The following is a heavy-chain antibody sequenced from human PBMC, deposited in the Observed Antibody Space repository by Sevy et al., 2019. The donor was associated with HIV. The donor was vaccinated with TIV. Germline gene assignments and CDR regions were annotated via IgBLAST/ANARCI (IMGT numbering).Heavy chain of an antibody. V-gene: IGHV4-4*07. J-gene: IGHJ5*02. CDR2: ISTSGST. D-gene: IGHD3-10*01. Sequence: SETLSLTCTVSGGSINTFYWGWIRQPAGRGLEWIGRISTSGSTNQNPSLKSRVTMSVDTSKNQFSLKLGSVTAADTAVYYCTRDGFFRGFGEFLVSPMKNWFDPWGQRTLVTVSS. CDR1: GGSINTFY. CDR3: TRDGFFRGFGEFLVSPMKNWFDP.